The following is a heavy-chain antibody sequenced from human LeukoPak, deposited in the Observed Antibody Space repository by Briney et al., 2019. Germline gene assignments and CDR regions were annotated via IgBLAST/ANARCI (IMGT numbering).Heavy chain of an antibody. Sequence: GRSLRLSCVASGFTFSIYAIHWVRQAPGKGLEWVAVISDDGSKKYYADSVGGRLTISRDNSKSTLFLQMTSLRAEDTAVYYCARERIAATGTGWFDPWGRGTLVTVSS. V-gene: IGHV3-30*04. J-gene: IGHJ5*02. CDR1: GFTFSIYA. CDR2: ISDDGSKK. CDR3: ARERIAATGTGWFDP. D-gene: IGHD6-13*01.